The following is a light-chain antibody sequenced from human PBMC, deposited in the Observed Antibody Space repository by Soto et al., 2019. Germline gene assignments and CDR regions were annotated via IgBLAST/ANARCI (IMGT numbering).Light chain of an antibody. Sequence: IQMTQSPSSLSASIGDRVTITCRASQGIGVRLAWFQQKPGKAPQYLIQSASSLQSGVPSRFSCSGSGTEVILTINSLPPADVAMYYCLQVSSFPRTFGQGTKVEIK. J-gene: IGKJ1*01. CDR3: LQVSSFPRT. CDR1: QGIGVR. V-gene: IGKV1-12*01. CDR2: SAS.